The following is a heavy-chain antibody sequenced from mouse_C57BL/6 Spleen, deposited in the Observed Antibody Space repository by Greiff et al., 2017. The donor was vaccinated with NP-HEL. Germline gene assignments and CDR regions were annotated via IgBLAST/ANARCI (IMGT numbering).Heavy chain of an antibody. CDR3: ARRYYGSSYAMDY. D-gene: IGHD1-1*01. J-gene: IGHJ4*01. CDR2: ISNLAYSI. CDR1: GFTFSDYG. Sequence: EVQLVESGGGLVQPGGSLKLSCAASGFTFSDYGMAWVRQAPRKGPEWVAFISNLAYSIYYADTVTGRFTISRENAKNTLYLEMSSLRSEDTAMYYCARRYYGSSYAMDYWGQGTSVTVSS. V-gene: IGHV5-15*01.